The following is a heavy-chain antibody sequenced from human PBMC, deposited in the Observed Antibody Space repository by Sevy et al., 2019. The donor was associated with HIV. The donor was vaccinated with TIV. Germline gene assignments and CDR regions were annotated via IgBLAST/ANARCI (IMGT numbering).Heavy chain of an antibody. Sequence: GGSLRLSCAASGFSLTTSDMHSVRQAPGKGLEWVAYVRNDGSNKYYADSVRDRFTISRDSPKNTLYLQMNSLRDEDTAIYYCARGRKTTEEWLEELDYYYGLDVWGQGTTVTVSS. CDR3: ARGRKTTEEWLEELDYYYGLDV. J-gene: IGHJ6*02. CDR2: VRNDGSNK. D-gene: IGHD2-8*01. CDR1: GFSLTTSD. V-gene: IGHV3-30*02.